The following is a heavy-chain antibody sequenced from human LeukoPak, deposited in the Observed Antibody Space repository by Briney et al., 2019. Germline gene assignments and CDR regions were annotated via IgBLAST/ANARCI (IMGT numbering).Heavy chain of an antibody. Sequence: GASVKVSCKASGGTFSSYAISWVRQAPGQGLGWMGRIIPIFGTANYAQKFQGRVTITTDESTSTAYMELSSLRSEDTAVYYCARDGLGIAAAGTGGYFDYWGQGTLVTVS. J-gene: IGHJ4*02. V-gene: IGHV1-69*05. CDR3: ARDGLGIAAAGTGGYFDY. CDR1: GGTFSSYA. D-gene: IGHD6-13*01. CDR2: IIPIFGTA.